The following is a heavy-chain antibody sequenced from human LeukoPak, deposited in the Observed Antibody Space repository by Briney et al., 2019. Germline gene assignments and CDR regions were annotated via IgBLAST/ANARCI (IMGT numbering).Heavy chain of an antibody. J-gene: IGHJ5*02. V-gene: IGHV4-34*01. Sequence: SETLSLTCAVYGGSFSGYYWSWIRQPPGKGLEWIGEINHSGSTNYNPSLKSRVTISVDTPKNQFSLKLSSVTAADTAVYYCARLGVTTNWFDPWGQGTLVTVSS. CDR3: ARLGVTTNWFDP. D-gene: IGHD1/OR15-1a*01. CDR2: INHSGST. CDR1: GGSFSGYY.